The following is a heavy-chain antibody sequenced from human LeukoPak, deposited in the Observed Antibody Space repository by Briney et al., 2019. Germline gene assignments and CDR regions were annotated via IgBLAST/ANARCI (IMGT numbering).Heavy chain of an antibody. D-gene: IGHD3-3*01. CDR2: INPSGGST. CDR1: GYTFTSYG. CDR3: ARSAHAFDI. V-gene: IGHV1-46*01. Sequence: ASVKVSCKASGYTFTSYGISWVRQAPGQGLEWMGIINPSGGSTSYAQKFQGRATMTRDMSTSTVYMELSSLRSEDTAVYYCARSAHAFDIWGQGTMVTVSS. J-gene: IGHJ3*02.